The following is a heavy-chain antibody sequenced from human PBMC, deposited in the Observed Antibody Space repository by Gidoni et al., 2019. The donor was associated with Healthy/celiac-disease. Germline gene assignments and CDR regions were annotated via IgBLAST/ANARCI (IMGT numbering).Heavy chain of an antibody. CDR3: AREDCSSTSCYGWGWFDP. V-gene: IGHV1-69*01. Sequence: QVQLVQSGAEVKKPGSSVKVSCKASGGTFSSYAISWVRQAPGQGLEWMGGIIPIFGTANYAQKFQGRVTITADESTSTAYMELSSLRSEDTAVYYCAREDCSSTSCYGWGWFDPWGQGTLVTVSS. CDR1: GGTFSSYA. CDR2: IIPIFGTA. J-gene: IGHJ5*02. D-gene: IGHD2-2*01.